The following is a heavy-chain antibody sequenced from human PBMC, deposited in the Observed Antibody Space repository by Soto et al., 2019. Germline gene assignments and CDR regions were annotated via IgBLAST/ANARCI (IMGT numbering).Heavy chain of an antibody. Sequence: ASVKGSCKGAGNTVPNDASHWVRQAPGQRLEWMGWINGGNGNTYYSEHFQGRVSMTTDTSTSTAYMDLRSLRSDDTAVYYCARDQGITTFGVYSMYYYGMDVWGQGTTVTVSS. CDR3: ARDQGITTFGVYSMYYYGMDV. J-gene: IGHJ6*02. V-gene: IGHV1-3*01. D-gene: IGHD3-3*01. CDR2: INGGNGNT. CDR1: GNTVPNDA.